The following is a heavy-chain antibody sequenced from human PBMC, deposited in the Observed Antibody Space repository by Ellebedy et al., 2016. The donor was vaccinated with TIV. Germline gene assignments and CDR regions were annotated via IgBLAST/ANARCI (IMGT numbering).Heavy chain of an antibody. D-gene: IGHD4-17*01. CDR2: LDARLGRT. CDR3: ASVPTAGADF. CDR1: GYTSTKYY. Sequence: ASVKVSCKAFGYTSTKYYFHWIRQAPGQGLEGMGVLDARLGRTVYAQSFQGRISMTRDTSTRTVYMELSSLRPGDTAMYYGASVPTAGADFWGQGTLVTVSS. J-gene: IGHJ4*02. V-gene: IGHV1-46*01.